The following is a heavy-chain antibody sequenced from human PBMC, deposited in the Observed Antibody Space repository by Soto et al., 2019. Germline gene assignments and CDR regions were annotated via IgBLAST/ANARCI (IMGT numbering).Heavy chain of an antibody. CDR2: ISGSGGST. V-gene: IGHV3-23*01. CDR3: AKEPSYSSGWSPIDY. J-gene: IGHJ4*02. CDR1: GFTFSSYA. Sequence: EVPLLESGGGLVQPGGSLRISCAASGFTFSSYAMSWVRQAPGKGLEWVSAISGSGGSTYYADSVKGRFTISRDNSKNTLYLQMNSLRAEDTAVYYCAKEPSYSSGWSPIDYWGQGTLVTVSS. D-gene: IGHD6-19*01.